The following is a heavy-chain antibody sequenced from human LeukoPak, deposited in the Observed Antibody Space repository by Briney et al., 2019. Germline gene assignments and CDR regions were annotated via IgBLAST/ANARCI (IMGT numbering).Heavy chain of an antibody. Sequence: TGGSLRLSCEASGFTFCSFAMTWVRQAPGKGLEWVSSIGSDNKPHYSESVRGRFAISRDNSKSMLFLQLNSLRAEDTALYYCARALHYYVAMDVWGQGTTVTVSS. J-gene: IGHJ6*02. CDR3: ARALHYYVAMDV. CDR2: IGSDNKP. V-gene: IGHV3-23*05. D-gene: IGHD3-10*02. CDR1: GFTFCSFA.